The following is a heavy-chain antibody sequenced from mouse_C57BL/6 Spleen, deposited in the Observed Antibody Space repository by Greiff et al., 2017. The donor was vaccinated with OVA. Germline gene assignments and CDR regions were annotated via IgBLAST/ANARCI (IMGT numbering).Heavy chain of an antibody. D-gene: IGHD1-1*01. Sequence: QVQLQQPGTDLVKPGASVKLSCKASGYTFTSYWMHWVKQRPGQGLEWIGNINPSNGGTNYNEKFKSKATLTVDKSSSTAYMPLSSLPSEDSAVYYGTRDLYCDGGPWFAYWGQGTLVTVSA. J-gene: IGHJ3*01. V-gene: IGHV1-53*01. CDR3: TRDLYCDGGPWFAY. CDR1: GYTFTSYW. CDR2: INPSNGGT.